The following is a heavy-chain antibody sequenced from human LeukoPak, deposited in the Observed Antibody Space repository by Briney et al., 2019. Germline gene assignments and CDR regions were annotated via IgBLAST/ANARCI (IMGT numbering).Heavy chain of an antibody. J-gene: IGHJ4*02. D-gene: IGHD5-24*01. CDR2: IYYSGST. Sequence: PSETLSLTCSVSGGSLSNYYWSWMRQPPGKGLEWIGYIYYSGSTKYNSSLKSRVTISVQTSNNQFSLKLGSVTAADTAVYYCARSSSILTIPTFYYWGRGTLVTVSS. CDR3: ARSSSILTIPTFYY. CDR1: GGSLSNYY. V-gene: IGHV4-59*01.